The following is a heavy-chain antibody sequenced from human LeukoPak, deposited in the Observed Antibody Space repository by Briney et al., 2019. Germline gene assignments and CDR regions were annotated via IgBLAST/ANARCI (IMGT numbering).Heavy chain of an antibody. J-gene: IGHJ4*02. V-gene: IGHV3-23*01. CDR2: ISGSGGRT. CDR3: AKDRDTYGSDFDY. D-gene: IGHD3-10*01. Sequence: GGSLRLSCAASGFTFSTYSMNWVRQAPGKGLEWVSGISGSGGRTFYADSVKGRFTISRDKSKNTLYLQMNSLRAEDAAVYYCAKDRDTYGSDFDYWGQGTLVTVSS. CDR1: GFTFSTYS.